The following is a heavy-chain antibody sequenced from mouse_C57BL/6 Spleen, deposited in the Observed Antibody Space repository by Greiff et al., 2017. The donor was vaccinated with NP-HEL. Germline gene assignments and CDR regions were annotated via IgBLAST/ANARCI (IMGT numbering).Heavy chain of an antibody. CDR3: ARVPLWPDRYFDY. Sequence: QVQLQQSGAELARPGASVKLSCKASGYTFTSYGISWVKQRTGQGLEWIGEIYPRSGNTYYNEKFKGKATLTAAKSSSTAYMELRSLTSEDSAVYFCARVPLWPDRYFDYWGQGTTLTVSS. CDR2: IYPRSGNT. J-gene: IGHJ2*01. V-gene: IGHV1-81*01. D-gene: IGHD1-1*02. CDR1: GYTFTSYG.